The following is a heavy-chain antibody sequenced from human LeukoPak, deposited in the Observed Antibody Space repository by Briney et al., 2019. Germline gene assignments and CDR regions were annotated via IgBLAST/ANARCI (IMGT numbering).Heavy chain of an antibody. Sequence: TGGSLRLSCAASGFTFSSYAMSWVRQAPGKGLEWVSAISGSGGSTYYADSVKGRFTISRDNSKNTLYLQMNSLRAEDTAVYYCARDLDYDYDYVWGSYSFPENWGQGTLVTVSS. CDR1: GFTFSSYA. D-gene: IGHD3-16*02. V-gene: IGHV3-23*01. CDR2: ISGSGGST. J-gene: IGHJ4*02. CDR3: ARDLDYDYDYVWGSYSFPEN.